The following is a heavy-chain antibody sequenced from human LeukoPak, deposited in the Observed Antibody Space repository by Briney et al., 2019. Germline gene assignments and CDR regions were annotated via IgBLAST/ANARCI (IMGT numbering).Heavy chain of an antibody. D-gene: IGHD5-12*01. CDR3: ARGDGYNFASFDY. J-gene: IGHJ4*02. Sequence: SVKVSCKAFGGTFSSYAISWVRQAPGQGLEWMGRIIPILGIANYAQKFQGRVTITADKSTSTAYMELSSLRSEDTAVYYCARGDGYNFASFDYWGQGTLVTVSS. V-gene: IGHV1-69*04. CDR1: GGTFSSYA. CDR2: IIPILGIA.